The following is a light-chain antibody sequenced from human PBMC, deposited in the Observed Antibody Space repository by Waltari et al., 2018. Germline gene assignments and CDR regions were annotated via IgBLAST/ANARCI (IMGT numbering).Light chain of an antibody. CDR1: SGINVGTYR. Sequence: QAVLTQPSSLSASPGASASLTCTLRSGINVGTYRLYWYQQKPGSPPPYLLLYKSDSHQQPGSPPLFSLGKKPLADRRQGSGPPTRFSGSKYASANAGIVRISGLQSEDEADYYCMIWYSSAWVFGGGTKLTVL. V-gene: IGLV5-45*02. J-gene: IGLJ3*02. CDR3: MIWYSSAWV. CDR2: YKSDSHQ.